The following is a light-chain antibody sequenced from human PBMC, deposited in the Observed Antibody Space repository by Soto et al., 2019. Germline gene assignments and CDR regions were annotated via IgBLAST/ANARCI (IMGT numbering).Light chain of an antibody. CDR2: DVT. CDR1: SSDVGSYNY. V-gene: IGLV2-14*01. CDR3: SSYTSSSTYV. Sequence: QSALTQPASVSGSPGQSITISRTGTSSDVGSYNYVSWYQQHPGKAPKLIIHDVTDRPSGVSNRFSGSKTGNTASLTISGLRAEDEADYYCSSYTSSSTYVFGTGTKLTVL. J-gene: IGLJ1*01.